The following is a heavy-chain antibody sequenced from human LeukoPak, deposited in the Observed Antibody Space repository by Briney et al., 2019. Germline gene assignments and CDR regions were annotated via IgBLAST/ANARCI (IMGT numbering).Heavy chain of an antibody. CDR3: ARARSHHSLPIDY. J-gene: IGHJ4*02. Sequence: PSETLSLTCTVSGYSISSGYYWGWIRQPPGKGLEWIGSIYHSGSTYYNPSLKSRVTISVDTSKNQFSLKLSSVTAADTAVYYCARARSHHSLPIDYWGQGTLVTVSS. V-gene: IGHV4-38-2*02. CDR1: GYSISSGYY. D-gene: IGHD1-14*01. CDR2: IYHSGST.